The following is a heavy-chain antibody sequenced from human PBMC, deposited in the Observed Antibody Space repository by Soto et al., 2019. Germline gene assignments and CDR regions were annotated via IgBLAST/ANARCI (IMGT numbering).Heavy chain of an antibody. CDR3: TRDRPGPQHYFDY. CDR1: GFIFDSDW. J-gene: IGHJ4*02. V-gene: IGHV3-74*01. Sequence: GGSLRLSCAASGFIFDSDWMHWVRQAPGQGLVWVSRINTDGSGTSYADSVKGRFTISRDNAKNMVYLQMNSLRVEDTAVYYSTRDRPGPQHYFDYWGQGNMVTVS. D-gene: IGHD6-6*01. CDR2: INTDGSGT.